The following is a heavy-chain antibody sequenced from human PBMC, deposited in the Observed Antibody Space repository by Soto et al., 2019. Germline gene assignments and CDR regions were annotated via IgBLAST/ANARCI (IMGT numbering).Heavy chain of an antibody. CDR2: ISSSGYST. V-gene: IGHV3-23*01. CDR1: GFTFSSYA. D-gene: IGHD3-16*01. CDR3: AILPWGSSAAFDY. J-gene: IGHJ4*02. Sequence: GGSLRLSCAASGFTFSSYAMSWVRQAPGKGLEWVSGISSSGYSTYYADSVKGRFTISRDNSRNTLYLQMNSLRAEDTAVYYCAILPWGSSAAFDYWGQGTLVTVSS.